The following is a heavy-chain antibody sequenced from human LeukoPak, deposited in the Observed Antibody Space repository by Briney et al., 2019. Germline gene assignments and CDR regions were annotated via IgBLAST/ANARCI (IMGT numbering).Heavy chain of an antibody. J-gene: IGHJ4*02. CDR1: GGSISGHY. Sequence: SETLSLTCIVSGGSISGHYWSWIRQHPGMGLEWIGYIYNSDSGSANYNPSLKSRVTISVDTSKNQFSLKLSSVTAADTAVYYCARGGHYGLDYWGQGTLVTVSS. CDR3: ARGGHYGLDY. V-gene: IGHV4-59*11. D-gene: IGHD3-10*01. CDR2: IYNSDSGSA.